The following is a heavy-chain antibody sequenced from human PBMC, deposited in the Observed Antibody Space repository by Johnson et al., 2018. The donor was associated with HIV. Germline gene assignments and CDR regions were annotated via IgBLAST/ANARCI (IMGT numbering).Heavy chain of an antibody. V-gene: IGHV3-30*02. D-gene: IGHD1-26*01. CDR2: IRYDGSNK. CDR1: GFTFSSYG. J-gene: IGHJ3*02. CDR3: ASAWGELDDAFDI. Sequence: VQLVESGGGLVKPGGSLRLSCAASGFTFSSYGMHWVRQAPGKGLEWVAFIRYDGSNKYYADSVKGRFTISRDNSKNTLYLQMNSLRAEDTAVYYCASAWGELDDAFDIWGQGTMVTVSS.